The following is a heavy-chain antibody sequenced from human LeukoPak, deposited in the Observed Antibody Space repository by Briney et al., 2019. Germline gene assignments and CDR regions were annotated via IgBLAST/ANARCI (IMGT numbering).Heavy chain of an antibody. J-gene: IGHJ1*01. V-gene: IGHV3-30*01. CDR1: GFTFSSYA. Sequence: PGGSLRLSCAASGFTFSSYAMHWVRQAPGKGLEWVAVISYDGSNKYYADSVKGRFTISRDNSKNTLYLQMNSLRAEDTAVYYCARPTYGGDQYFQHWGQGTPVTVSS. D-gene: IGHD4/OR15-4a*01. CDR3: ARPTYGGDQYFQH. CDR2: ISYDGSNK.